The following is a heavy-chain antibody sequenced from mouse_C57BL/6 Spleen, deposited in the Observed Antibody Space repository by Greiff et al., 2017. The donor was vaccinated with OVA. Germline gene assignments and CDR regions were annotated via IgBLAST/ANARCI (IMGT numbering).Heavy chain of an antibody. CDR1: GYSITSDY. CDR2: ISYSGST. D-gene: IGHD1-1*01. Sequence: EVKLVESGPGLAKPSQTLSLTCSVTGYSITSDYWNWIRKFPGNKLEYMGYISYSGSTYYNLSLKSRISITRDTSKNQYYLQLNSVTTEDTATYYCARYYYYGSSEWYFDVWGTGTTVTVSS. V-gene: IGHV3-8*01. CDR3: ARYYYYGSSEWYFDV. J-gene: IGHJ1*03.